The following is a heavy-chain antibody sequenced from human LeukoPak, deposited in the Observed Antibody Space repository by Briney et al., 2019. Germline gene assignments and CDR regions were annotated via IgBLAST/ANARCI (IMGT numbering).Heavy chain of an antibody. CDR2: MYYSGST. D-gene: IGHD2-2*01. CDR3: ATTHQGFDP. CDR1: GGSISSSSSY. V-gene: IGHV4-39*02. J-gene: IGHJ5*02. Sequence: SETLSLTCTVSGGSISSSSSYWGWIRQSPGKGLEWIGNMYYSGSTYYNPSLKSRVTISVDASRNLFSLKLSSVTAADTAVYYCATTHQGFDPWGRETLVTFSS.